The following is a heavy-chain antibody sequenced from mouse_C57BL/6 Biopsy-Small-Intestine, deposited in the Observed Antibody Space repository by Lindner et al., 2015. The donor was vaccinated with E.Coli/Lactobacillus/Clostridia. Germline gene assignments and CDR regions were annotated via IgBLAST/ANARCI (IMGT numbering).Heavy chain of an antibody. CDR3: ARERYGSSYGTMDY. CDR2: IYPGDGDT. CDR1: GFAFSSSW. Sequence: VQLQESGPELVKPGASVKISCKASGFAFSSSWMNWVKQRPGKGLEWIGRIYPGDGDTNYNGKFKGKATLTADKSSSTAYMQLSSLTSEDSAVYFCARERYGSSYGTMDYWGQGTSVTVSS. V-gene: IGHV1-82*01. J-gene: IGHJ4*01. D-gene: IGHD1-1*01.